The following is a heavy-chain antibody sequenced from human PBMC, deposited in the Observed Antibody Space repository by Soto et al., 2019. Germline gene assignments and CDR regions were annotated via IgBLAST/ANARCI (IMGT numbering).Heavy chain of an antibody. Sequence: GESLKISCKGSGYSFTSYWIGWVRQMPGKGLEWMGIIYPGDSDTRYSPSFQGQVTISRDNSKNTLYLQMNSLRAEDTAVYYCAREWRGRIAVAVSRRYYFDYWGQGTLVTVSS. V-gene: IGHV5-51*01. J-gene: IGHJ4*02. CDR3: AREWRGRIAVAVSRRYYFDY. CDR2: IYPGDSDT. D-gene: IGHD6-19*01. CDR1: GYSFTSYW.